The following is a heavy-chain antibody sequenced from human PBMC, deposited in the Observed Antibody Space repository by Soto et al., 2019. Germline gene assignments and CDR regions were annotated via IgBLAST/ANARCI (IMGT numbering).Heavy chain of an antibody. D-gene: IGHD6-6*01. V-gene: IGHV1-69*13. CDR2: IIPIFGTA. Sequence: ASVKVSCKASGGTFSSYAISWVRQAPGQGLEWMGGIIPIFGTANYAQKFQGRVTITADESTSTAYMELSSLRSEDTAVYYCARDGNSSSRPYYYYGMDVWGQGTTVTVSS. J-gene: IGHJ6*02. CDR3: ARDGNSSSRPYYYYGMDV. CDR1: GGTFSSYA.